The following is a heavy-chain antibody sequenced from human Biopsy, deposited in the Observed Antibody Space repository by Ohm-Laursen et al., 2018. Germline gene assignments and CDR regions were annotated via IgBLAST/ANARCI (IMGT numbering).Heavy chain of an antibody. CDR2: INPSGSTT. CDR3: AADSGSGSHFRFDY. V-gene: IGHV1-46*01. D-gene: IGHD3-10*01. Sequence: ASVKVSCKASGYSFTSYYMHWVRQAPGQGLEWMGMINPSGSTTSYPQIFQGRATMTRDTSTSTAYMDLSSLRSEDTAVYYCAADSGSGSHFRFDYWGQGALVSVSS. J-gene: IGHJ4*02. CDR1: GYSFTSYY.